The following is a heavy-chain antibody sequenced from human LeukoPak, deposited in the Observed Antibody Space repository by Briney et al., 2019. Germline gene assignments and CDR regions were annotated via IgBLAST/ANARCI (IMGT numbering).Heavy chain of an antibody. J-gene: IGHJ4*02. Sequence: SETLSLTCAVYGGSFSGYYWSWIRQPPGKGLEWIGEIDHSGSTNYNPSLKSRVTISVDTSKNQFSLKLSSVTAADTAVYYCARPFGGWYAYWGQGTLVTVSS. CDR1: GGSFSGYY. CDR2: IDHSGST. V-gene: IGHV4-34*01. D-gene: IGHD6-19*01. CDR3: ARPFGGWYAY.